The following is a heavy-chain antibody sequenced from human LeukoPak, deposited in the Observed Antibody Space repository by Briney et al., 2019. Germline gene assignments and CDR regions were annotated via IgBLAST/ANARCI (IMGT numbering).Heavy chain of an antibody. J-gene: IGHJ4*02. CDR3: ARDPYYYDSSGYYGEGFDY. Sequence: GGSLRLSCAASGFTFSTYWMHWVRQAPGKGLVWVSYISSSRNYISYADSVKGRFTISRDNAKNSLYLQMNSLRAEDTAVYYCARDPYYYDSSGYYGEGFDYWGQGTLVTVSS. CDR2: ISSSRNYI. D-gene: IGHD3-22*01. V-gene: IGHV3-21*01. CDR1: GFTFSTYW.